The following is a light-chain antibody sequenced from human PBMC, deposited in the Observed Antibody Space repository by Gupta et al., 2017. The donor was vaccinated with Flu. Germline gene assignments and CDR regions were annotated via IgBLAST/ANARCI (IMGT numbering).Light chain of an antibody. Sequence: QSAPTQPRSVSGSPGQSVTISCTGSSSDVGGYNYVSWYQQHPGKAPKLMIYDVNKRPSGVPDRFSGSKSGNTASLTISGLQADDEADYYCCSYAGTYRWVFGGGTKLTVL. V-gene: IGLV2-11*01. CDR2: DVN. CDR3: CSYAGTYRWV. J-gene: IGLJ3*02. CDR1: SSDVGGYNY.